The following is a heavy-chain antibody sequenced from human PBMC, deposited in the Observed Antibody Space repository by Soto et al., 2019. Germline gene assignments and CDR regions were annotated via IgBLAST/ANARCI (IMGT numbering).Heavy chain of an antibody. CDR2: ISAYNGNT. V-gene: IGHV1-18*01. Sequence: GASVKVSCKASVYTFTSYGISWVRQAPGQGLEWMGWISAYNGNTNYAQKLQGRVTMTTDTSTSTAYMELRSLRSDDTAVYYCARGDSSGYYPSNWFDPWGQGTLVTVSS. CDR1: VYTFTSYG. CDR3: ARGDSSGYYPSNWFDP. J-gene: IGHJ5*02. D-gene: IGHD3-22*01.